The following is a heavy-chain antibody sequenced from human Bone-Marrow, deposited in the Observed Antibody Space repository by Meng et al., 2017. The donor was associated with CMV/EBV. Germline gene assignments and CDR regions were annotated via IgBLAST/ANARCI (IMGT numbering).Heavy chain of an antibody. Sequence: SETLSLTCTVSGGSISSYYWSWIRQPPGKGLEWIGYIYYSGSTYYNPSLKSRVTISVDTSKNQFSLKLSSVTAADTAVYYCAREMDAAAFDYWGQGTLVTVSS. CDR3: AREMDAAAFDY. D-gene: IGHD5-24*01. CDR2: IYYSGST. CDR1: GGSISSYY. V-gene: IGHV4-59*06. J-gene: IGHJ4*02.